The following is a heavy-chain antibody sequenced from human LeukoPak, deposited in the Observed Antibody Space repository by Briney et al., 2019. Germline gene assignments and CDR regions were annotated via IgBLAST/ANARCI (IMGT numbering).Heavy chain of an antibody. J-gene: IGHJ3*02. CDR3: ARKSGTDFDYGQGGDAFDI. CDR1: GGSISSSSYY. Sequence: PSETLSLTCTVSGGSISSSSYYWGWIRQPPGKGLEWIGSIYYSGSTYYNPSLKSRVTISVDTSKNQFSLKLSSVTAADTAVYYCARKSGTDFDYGQGGDAFDIWGQGTMVTVSS. V-gene: IGHV4-39*07. D-gene: IGHD3-9*01. CDR2: IYYSGST.